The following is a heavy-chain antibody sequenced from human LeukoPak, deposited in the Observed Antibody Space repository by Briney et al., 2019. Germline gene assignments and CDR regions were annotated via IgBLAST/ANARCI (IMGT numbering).Heavy chain of an antibody. CDR3: ARGLFLSGYLDAFDI. V-gene: IGHV3-30*02. CDR1: GFTFSSYG. CDR2: IRYDGSNK. J-gene: IGHJ3*02. Sequence: GGTLRLSCAASGFTFSSYGMHWVRQAPGKGLEWVAFIRYDGSNKYYADSVKGRFTISRDNSKNTLYLQMNSLRVEDTAVYYCARGLFLSGYLDAFDIWGQGTVVTVSS. D-gene: IGHD3-22*01.